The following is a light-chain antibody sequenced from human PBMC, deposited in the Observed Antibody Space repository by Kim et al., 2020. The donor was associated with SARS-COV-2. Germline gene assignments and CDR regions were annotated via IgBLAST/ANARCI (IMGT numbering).Light chain of an antibody. J-gene: IGLJ3*02. V-gene: IGLV4-69*01. CDR1: SGHSSYA. CDR3: QTWGTGWV. CDR2: VNSDGSD. Sequence: QLVLTQSPSASASLGASVKLTCTLSSGHSSYAIAWHQQQPEKGPRYLMKVNSDGSDNKGDGIPDRFSGSSSGAERYLTISSLQSDDEADYYCQTWGTGWVFGGGTQLTVL.